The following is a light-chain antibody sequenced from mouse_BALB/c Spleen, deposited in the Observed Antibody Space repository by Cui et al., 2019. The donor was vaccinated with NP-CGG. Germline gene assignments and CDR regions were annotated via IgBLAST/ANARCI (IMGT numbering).Light chain of an antibody. Sequence: AVVTHASALTPCPGDTVTFPLRTSTGAVTTSNYANWVQEKPDHLFTGIIGGTNNRAPGVPARFSGSLSGDKAALTITGAQTEDEAIYFCALWYSNHWVFGGGTKLTVL. CDR1: TGAVTTSNY. CDR2: GTN. V-gene: IGLV1*01. J-gene: IGLJ1*01. CDR3: ALWYSNHWV.